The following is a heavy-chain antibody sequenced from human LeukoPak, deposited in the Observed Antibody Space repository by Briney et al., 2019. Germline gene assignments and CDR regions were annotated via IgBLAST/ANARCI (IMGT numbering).Heavy chain of an antibody. V-gene: IGHV3-21*01. D-gene: IGHD6-6*01. Sequence: GGSLRLSCAASGFTFSSYSMNWVRQAPGKGLEWVSSISGSSSYIYYADSVKGRFTISRHNAKNSLYLQMNSLRAEDTAVYYCARTPIKRGLVHFDYWGQGTLVTVSS. CDR3: ARTPIKRGLVHFDY. J-gene: IGHJ4*02. CDR1: GFTFSSYS. CDR2: ISGSSSYI.